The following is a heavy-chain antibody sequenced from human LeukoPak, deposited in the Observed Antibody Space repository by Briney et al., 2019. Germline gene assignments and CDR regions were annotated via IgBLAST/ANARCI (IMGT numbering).Heavy chain of an antibody. D-gene: IGHD1-26*01. CDR3: ATREHHLHRPPGDY. J-gene: IGHJ4*02. CDR2: ISHSGTS. Sequence: SETLSLTCTVSGGSITLSDCYWGWIRRPPGQGLVWIGTISHSGTSYYSPSLQSRVSISVDKSKNQFSLNVKSVTAADTAVYYCATREHHLHRPPGDYWGPGTVVTVSS. V-gene: IGHV4-39*01. CDR1: GGSITLSDCY.